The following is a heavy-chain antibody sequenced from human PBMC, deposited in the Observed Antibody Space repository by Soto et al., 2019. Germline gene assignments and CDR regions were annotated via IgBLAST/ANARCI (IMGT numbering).Heavy chain of an antibody. Sequence: PGGSLRLSCAASGFTFSSYSMNWVRQAPGKGLEWVSPISSSSSYIYYADSVKGRFTISRDNAKNSLYLQMNSLRAEDTAVYYCARDPHSDIVVVVAASGGDYWGQGTLVTVPQ. V-gene: IGHV3-21*01. CDR3: ARDPHSDIVVVVAASGGDY. D-gene: IGHD2-15*01. CDR1: GFTFSSYS. CDR2: ISSSSSYI. J-gene: IGHJ4*02.